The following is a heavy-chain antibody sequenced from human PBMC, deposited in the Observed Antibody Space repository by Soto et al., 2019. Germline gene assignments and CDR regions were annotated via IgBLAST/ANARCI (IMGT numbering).Heavy chain of an antibody. CDR2: MYYVGST. D-gene: IGHD3-10*01. J-gene: IGHJ3*01. V-gene: IGHV4-30-4*02. Sequence: SDTLSITCHISCVSIISGDSNWNWIRQPPVKGLEWIGYMYYVGSTDYKPSIKSQVTIXXXXSXNXFXLKXXSVTAADTAVYYCARFYGNAFDVWGRGTVVT. CDR1: CVSIISGDSN. CDR3: ARFYGNAFDV.